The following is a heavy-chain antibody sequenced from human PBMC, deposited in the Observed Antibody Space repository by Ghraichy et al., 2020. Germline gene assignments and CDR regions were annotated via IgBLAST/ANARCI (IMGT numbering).Heavy chain of an antibody. D-gene: IGHD1-1*01. J-gene: IGHJ4*02. CDR1: GGSVSSGSYY. CDR3: AGSYTGTTDY. V-gene: IGHV4-61*01. CDR2: IYYSGST. Sequence: SETLSLTCTVSGGSVSSGSYYWSWIRQPPGKGLEWIGYIYYSGSTNYNPSLKSRVTISVDTSKNQFSLKLSSVTAADTAVYHCAGSYTGTTDYWGQGTLVTVSS.